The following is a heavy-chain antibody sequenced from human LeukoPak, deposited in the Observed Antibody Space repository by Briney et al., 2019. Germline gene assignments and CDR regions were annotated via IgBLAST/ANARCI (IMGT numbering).Heavy chain of an antibody. Sequence: ASETLSLTCTVSDGAIAGYSWSWIRQPPGKGLEWIGYIYYSGDTNYNPSLQSRVTVSVDTSKNQVSLKLSSVTAADTAVYYCARKEAAAAYEYFQHWGQGTLVAVSS. CDR3: ARKEAAAAYEYFQH. CDR1: DGAIAGYS. CDR2: IYYSGDT. V-gene: IGHV4-59*12. D-gene: IGHD6-25*01. J-gene: IGHJ1*01.